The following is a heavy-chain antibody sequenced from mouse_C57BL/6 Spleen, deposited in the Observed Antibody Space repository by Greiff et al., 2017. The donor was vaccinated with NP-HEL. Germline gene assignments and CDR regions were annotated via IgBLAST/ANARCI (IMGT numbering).Heavy chain of an antibody. Sequence: VKLQESGAELVRPGASVTLSCKASGYTFTDYEMHWVKQTPVHGLEWIGAIDPETGGTAYNQKFKGKAILTADKSSSTAYMELRSLTSEDSAVYYCTRKRLLFDYWGQGTTLTVSS. D-gene: IGHD3-2*02. CDR3: TRKRLLFDY. V-gene: IGHV1-15*01. CDR1: GYTFTDYE. CDR2: IDPETGGT. J-gene: IGHJ2*01.